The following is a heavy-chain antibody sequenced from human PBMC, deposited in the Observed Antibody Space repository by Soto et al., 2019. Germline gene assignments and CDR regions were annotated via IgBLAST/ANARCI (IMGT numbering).Heavy chain of an antibody. CDR3: ARGLRGPDF. V-gene: IGHV3-74*01. D-gene: IGHD5-12*01. CDR2: INNDGSDT. CDR1: GFTFSGHW. Sequence: GGSLRLSCAASGFTFSGHWMHWVRQAPGKGLVWVSRINNDGSDTVYADSVKGRFTISRDNAKNTLYLQMNSLRAEDTAVYYCARGLRGPDFWGQGTQVTVSS. J-gene: IGHJ4*02.